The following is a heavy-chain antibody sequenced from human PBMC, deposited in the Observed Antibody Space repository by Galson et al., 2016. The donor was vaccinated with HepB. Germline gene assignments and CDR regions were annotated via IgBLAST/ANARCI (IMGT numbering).Heavy chain of an antibody. CDR2: IHYSGST. D-gene: IGHD5-18*01. CDR1: GGSISSGGYY. CDR3: ARDKNERGYSYGHFDY. V-gene: IGHV4-31*03. Sequence: TLSLTCTVSGGSISSGGYYWSWIRQHPGKGLEWIGYIHYSGSTYYNPSLESRVSISVDTYKNQFSLKLSYVTAADTAVYYSARDKNERGYSYGHFDYWGQGALVTVSS. J-gene: IGHJ4*02.